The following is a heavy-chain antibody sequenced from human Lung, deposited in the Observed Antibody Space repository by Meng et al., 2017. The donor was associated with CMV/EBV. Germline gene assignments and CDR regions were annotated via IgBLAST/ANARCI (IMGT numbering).Heavy chain of an antibody. CDR1: GASISSNY. Sequence: GSLRLSCTVSGASISSNYWSWSRRPPGKGLEYIGSISSTGYLEYSPSLKGRVTISLDTSKNHFSLKLTSVTAADTAMYYCAGPDDKCSSPHDPFDIWGQGXMVTVSS. D-gene: IGHD1-1*01. V-gene: IGHV4-59*01. J-gene: IGHJ3*02. CDR2: ISSTGYL. CDR3: AGPDDKCSSPHDPFDI.